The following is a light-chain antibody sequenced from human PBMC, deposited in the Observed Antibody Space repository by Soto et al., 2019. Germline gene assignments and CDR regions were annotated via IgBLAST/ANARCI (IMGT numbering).Light chain of an antibody. Sequence: DIPMTQSPSSVSASVGDRVTITCRASQGISTWLAWYQQKPGKAPKLLIYGASTLESGVPSRFSGSGSGTDFTLTISNLQPKDFATYYCQQANSFPTSFGQGTRLEIK. CDR1: QGISTW. J-gene: IGKJ5*01. CDR2: GAS. V-gene: IGKV1D-12*01. CDR3: QQANSFPTS.